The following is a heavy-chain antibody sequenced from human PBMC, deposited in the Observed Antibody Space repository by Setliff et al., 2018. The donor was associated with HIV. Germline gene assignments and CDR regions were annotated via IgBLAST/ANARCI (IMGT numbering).Heavy chain of an antibody. J-gene: IGHJ4*02. CDR3: MDFAIAGAWDY. CDR2: IKKKGDGGTT. Sequence: LRLSCAASGFIFSNARMNWVRQVPGKGLEWVGHIKKKGDGGTTEYATPVKGRFTISRDDSENMLYLQMNSLKTEDTGVYYCMDFAIAGAWDYWGQGTLVTVSS. V-gene: IGHV3-15*01. CDR1: GFIFSNAR. D-gene: IGHD6-13*01.